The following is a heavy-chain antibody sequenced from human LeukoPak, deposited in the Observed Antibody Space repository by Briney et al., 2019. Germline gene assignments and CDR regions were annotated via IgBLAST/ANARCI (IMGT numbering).Heavy chain of an antibody. J-gene: IGHJ3*02. CDR3: AKDLYSKNSGSYQEVDAFDI. Sequence: PGGSLRLSCAASGFTFSSYWMSWVRQAPGKGLEWVANIKQDGSEKYYVDSVKGRFTISRDNAKNSLYLQMNSLRAEDTAVYYCAKDLYSKNSGSYQEVDAFDIWGQGTMVTVSS. V-gene: IGHV3-7*03. CDR2: IKQDGSEK. CDR1: GFTFSSYW. D-gene: IGHD1-26*01.